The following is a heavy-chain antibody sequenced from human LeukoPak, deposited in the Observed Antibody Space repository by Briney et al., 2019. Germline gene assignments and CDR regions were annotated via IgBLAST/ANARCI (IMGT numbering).Heavy chain of an antibody. Sequence: KPGGSLRLSCAASGFTFSSYAMSWVRQAPGKGLEWIGRIYYSGSTYYNPSLKSRVTISVDTSKNQFSLKLSSVTAADTAVYYCARGRLHGYYYDSSGVYVDYWGQGTLVTVSS. CDR1: GFTFSSYA. V-gene: IGHV4-59*05. CDR3: ARGRLHGYYYDSSGVYVDY. J-gene: IGHJ4*02. CDR2: IYYSGST. D-gene: IGHD3-22*01.